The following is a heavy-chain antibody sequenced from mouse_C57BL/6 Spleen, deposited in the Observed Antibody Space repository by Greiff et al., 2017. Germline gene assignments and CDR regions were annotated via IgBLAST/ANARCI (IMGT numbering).Heavy chain of an antibody. Sequence: QVQLQQPGTELVKPGASGYTFTSYWMHWVKQRPGQGLEWIGNINPSNGGTNYNEKFKSKATLTVDKSSSTAYMQLSSLTSEDSAVYYCAKGSSSYYFDYWGQGTTLTVSS. J-gene: IGHJ2*01. CDR3: AKGSSSYYFDY. CDR2: INPSNGGT. D-gene: IGHD1-1*01. V-gene: IGHV1-53*01. CDR1: GYTFTSYW.